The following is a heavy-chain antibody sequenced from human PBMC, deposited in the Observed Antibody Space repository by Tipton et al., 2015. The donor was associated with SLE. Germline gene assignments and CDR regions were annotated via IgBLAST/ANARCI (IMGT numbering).Heavy chain of an antibody. D-gene: IGHD3/OR15-3a*01. CDR3: ARAPGLDREYYSSNAMDV. V-gene: IGHV4-34*01. J-gene: IGHJ6*04. Sequence: TLSLTCAVYGGSFSGYYWSWIRQSPGKGLEWIGEIHHSGGTNYNPSLKSRVTISVDTSKNQFSLKLSSVAAAGTAVYYCARAPGLDREYYSSNAMDVWGMGTTVTVSS. CDR1: GGSFSGYY. CDR2: IHHSGGT.